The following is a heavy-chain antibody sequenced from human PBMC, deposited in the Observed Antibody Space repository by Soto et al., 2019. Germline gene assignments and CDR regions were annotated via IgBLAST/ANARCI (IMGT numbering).Heavy chain of an antibody. CDR1: GFTFGNYW. V-gene: IGHV3-74*01. CDR3: ARGDCVGGTCYSLAGSVYYYMDV. Sequence: EVQLVESGGGLVQPGGSLRLSCAASGFTFGNYWMYWVRQAPGKGLVWVSRINSDGSVSSYADSVKGRLTISRDNVKNTLYRKMDSRRVEDTAVYYCARGDCVGGTCYSLAGSVYYYMDVWGKGTTVTVFS. J-gene: IGHJ6*03. CDR2: INSDGSVS. D-gene: IGHD2-15*01.